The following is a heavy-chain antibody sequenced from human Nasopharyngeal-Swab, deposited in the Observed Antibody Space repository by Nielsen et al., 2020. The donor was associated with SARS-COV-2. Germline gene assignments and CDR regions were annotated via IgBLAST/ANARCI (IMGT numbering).Heavy chain of an antibody. J-gene: IGHJ4*02. CDR2: FDPEDGET. D-gene: IGHD5-18*01. V-gene: IGHV1-24*01. Sequence: ASVKVSCKVSGYTLTELSMHWVRQAPGKGLEWMGGFDPEDGETIYAQKFQGRVTMTEDTSTDTAYMELSSLRSEDTAVYYCARDTTDRGYSYGFPEVSYGLFDYWGQGTLVTVSS. CDR1: GYTLTELS. CDR3: ARDTTDRGYSYGFPEVSYGLFDY.